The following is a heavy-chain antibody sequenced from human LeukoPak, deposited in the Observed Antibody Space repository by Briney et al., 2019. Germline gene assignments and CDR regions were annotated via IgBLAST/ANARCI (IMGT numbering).Heavy chain of an antibody. CDR3: ARVSGSHYYTGFDY. V-gene: IGHV3-21*01. J-gene: IGHJ4*02. CDR2: ISSSSSYI. CDR1: GFTSSSYS. D-gene: IGHD1-26*01. Sequence: GGSLRLSCAASGFTSSSYSMNWVRQAPGKGLEWVSSISSSSSYIYYADSVKGRFTISRDNAKNSLYLQMNSLGAEDTAVYYCARVSGSHYYTGFDYWGQGTLVTVSS.